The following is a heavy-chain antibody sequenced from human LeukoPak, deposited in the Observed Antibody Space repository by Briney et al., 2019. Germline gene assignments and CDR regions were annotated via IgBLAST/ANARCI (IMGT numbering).Heavy chain of an antibody. J-gene: IGHJ5*02. Sequence: GASVKVSCKASGYTFTSYDINWVRQATGQGLEWMGWMNPNSGNTGYAQKFQGRVTITRNTSISTAYMELSSLRSEDTAVYYCARGRVLRFLEWLPRSNWFARWGQGTLVTVSS. D-gene: IGHD3-3*01. CDR1: GYTFTSYD. V-gene: IGHV1-8*03. CDR3: ARGRVLRFLEWLPRSNWFAR. CDR2: MNPNSGNT.